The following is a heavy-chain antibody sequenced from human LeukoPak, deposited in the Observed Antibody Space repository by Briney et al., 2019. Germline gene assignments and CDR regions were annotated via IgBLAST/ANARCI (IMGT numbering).Heavy chain of an antibody. J-gene: IGHJ4*02. CDR2: ISYDGSNK. CDR1: GFTFSSYA. D-gene: IGHD6-19*01. Sequence: GGSLRLSCAASGFTFSSYAMHWVRQAPGKGLEGVAVISYDGSNKYYADSVKGRFTISRDNSKNTLYLQMNSLRAEDTAVYYCAKDRRGGTVAGTDYWGQGTLVTVSS. CDR3: AKDRRGGTVAGTDY. V-gene: IGHV3-30*04.